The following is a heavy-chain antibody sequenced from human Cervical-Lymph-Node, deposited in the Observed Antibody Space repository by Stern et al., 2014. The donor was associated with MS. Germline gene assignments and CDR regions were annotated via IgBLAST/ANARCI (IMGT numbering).Heavy chain of an antibody. V-gene: IGHV3-21*01. CDR2: ISSGCSYI. J-gene: IGHJ4*02. D-gene: IGHD4-23*01. CDR3: ARGRGGNYRYYFDY. CDR1: GFTFSSYS. Sequence: EVQLVESGGGLVKPGGSLRLSCAASGFTFSSYSMNWVRQAPGKGLEWVASISSGCSYIHYADSLKGRFPISRDNAKNSLYLQMNSLRAEDTAVYYCARGRGGNYRYYFDYWGQGTLVTVSS.